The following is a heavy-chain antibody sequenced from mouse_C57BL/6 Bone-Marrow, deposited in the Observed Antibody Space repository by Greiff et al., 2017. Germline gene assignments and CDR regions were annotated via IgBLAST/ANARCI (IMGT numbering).Heavy chain of an antibody. J-gene: IGHJ1*03. D-gene: IGHD2-4*01. CDR2: IWSGGST. CDR1: GFSLTSYG. CDR3: ARKDYAYWYFEV. V-gene: IGHV2-2*01. Sequence: VKLMESGPGLVQPSQSLSITCTVSGFSLTSYGVHWVRQSPGKGLEWLGVIWSGGSTDYNAAFISRLSISKDNSKRQVFFKMNSLQADDTAIYYCARKDYAYWYFEVWGTGTTVTVSS.